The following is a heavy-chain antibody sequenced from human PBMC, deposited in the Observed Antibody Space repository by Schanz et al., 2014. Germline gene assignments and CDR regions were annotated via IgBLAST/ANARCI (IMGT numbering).Heavy chain of an antibody. Sequence: QVQLVQSGSELKKPGASVKVSCKASGYTFTSFAMNWVRQAPGQGPEWMGRINPNGGSTRYTEKFEGRVTMTTDSSITTVYMELSRLTSDDTALYYCARDGHSSKWSSYYYYGMDVWGQGTTVTVSS. V-gene: IGHV1-2*06. CDR2: INPNGGST. CDR3: ARDGHSSKWSSYYYYGMDV. J-gene: IGHJ6*02. CDR1: GYTFTSFA. D-gene: IGHD6-13*01.